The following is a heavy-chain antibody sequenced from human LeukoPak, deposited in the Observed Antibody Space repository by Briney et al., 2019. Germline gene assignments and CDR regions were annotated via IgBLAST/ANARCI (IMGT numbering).Heavy chain of an antibody. V-gene: IGHV1-2*06. Sequence: ASVKVSCKASGYTFTGYYMHWVRQAPGQGLEWMGRINPNSGGTNYAQKFQGRVTMTRDTSISAAYMELSRLRSDDTAVYYCARKPLYGYFDYWGQGTLVTVSS. CDR2: INPNSGGT. D-gene: IGHD2-8*02. CDR1: GYTFTGYY. J-gene: IGHJ4*02. CDR3: ARKPLYGYFDY.